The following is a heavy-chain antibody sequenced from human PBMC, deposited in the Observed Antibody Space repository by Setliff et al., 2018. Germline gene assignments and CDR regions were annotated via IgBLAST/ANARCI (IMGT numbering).Heavy chain of an antibody. J-gene: IGHJ4*02. D-gene: IGHD3-10*01. CDR3: ARVESMVRGKNILRHFDY. V-gene: IGHV1-18*01. CDR2: INNYSFKT. CDR1: GYTFTNYG. Sequence: ASVKVSCKTSGYTFTNYGINWVRQAPGQGLEWMGWINNYSFKTNSPQKFQGRVTLTTDTSTSTVYMELRSLTSDDTAIYYCARVESMVRGKNILRHFDYWGQGIQVTVSS.